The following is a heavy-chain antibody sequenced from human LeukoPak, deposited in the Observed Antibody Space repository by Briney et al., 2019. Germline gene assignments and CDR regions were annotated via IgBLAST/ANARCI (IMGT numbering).Heavy chain of an antibody. V-gene: IGHV3-30*18. CDR3: AKGRILGSYYSPLDY. D-gene: IGHD3-10*01. J-gene: IGHJ4*02. Sequence: GGSLRLSCAASGFTFSSYGMHWVRQAPGKGLEWVAVISYDGGNKYYADSVKGRFTISRDNSKNTLYLQMNSLRAEDTAVYYCAKGRILGSYYSPLDYWGQGTLVTVSS. CDR2: ISYDGGNK. CDR1: GFTFSSYG.